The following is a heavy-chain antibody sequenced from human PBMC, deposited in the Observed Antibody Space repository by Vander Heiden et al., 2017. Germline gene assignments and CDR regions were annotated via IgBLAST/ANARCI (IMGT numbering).Heavy chain of an antibody. J-gene: IGHJ4*02. CDR2: VWYDDVNK. V-gene: IGHV3-33*01. Sequence: QVQLVASGGGLVQPGGALGLSCPPPAFTFTHPAFNWVRQAPGKGLQWVAVVWYDDVNKYYADSVKGRFTISRDASKNTLYLEMNSLRPEDTAVYYCARDPAITRSDLGSFDGWGQGTLVTVSS. D-gene: IGHD3-16*01. CDR3: ARDPAITRSDLGSFDG. CDR1: AFTFTHPA.